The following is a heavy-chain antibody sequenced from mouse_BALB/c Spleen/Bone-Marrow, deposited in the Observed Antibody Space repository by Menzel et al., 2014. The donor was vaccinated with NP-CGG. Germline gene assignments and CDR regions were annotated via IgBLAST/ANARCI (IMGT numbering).Heavy chain of an antibody. J-gene: IGHJ3*01. V-gene: IGHV4-1*02. Sequence: EVQLMESGGGLVQPGGSLKLSCAASGFDFSSYWMCWVRQAPGKGLEWIGEINPASGTINYTPSLKDKFTISRDTANKTLYLEMSKLRSENSAMYYVEGFDYRYDDALGYWGQGTPVTVSA. CDR3: EGFDYRYDDALGY. D-gene: IGHD2-14*01. CDR1: GFDFSSYW. CDR2: INPASGTI.